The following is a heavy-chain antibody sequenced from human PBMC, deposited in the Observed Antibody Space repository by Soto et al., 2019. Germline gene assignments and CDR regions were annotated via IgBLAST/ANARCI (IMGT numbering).Heavy chain of an antibody. CDR2: ISNSGTTI. CDR1: GFTFSDYY. V-gene: IGHV3-11*01. CDR3: ARDCRPGQYCGLGV. Sequence: PGGSLRLSCAASGFTFSDYYMSWVRQAPGKGLEWISYISNSGTTIYYAESVKGRFTISRDNAKNSLYLQMNSLRVEDTAVYYCARDCRPGQYCGLGVWGQGTTVTVSS. D-gene: IGHD3-10*01. J-gene: IGHJ6*02.